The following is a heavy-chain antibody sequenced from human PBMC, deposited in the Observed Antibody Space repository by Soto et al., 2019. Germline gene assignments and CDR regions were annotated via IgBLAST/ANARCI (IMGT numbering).Heavy chain of an antibody. V-gene: IGHV3-30*03. CDR1: GFTFSDYA. Sequence: VQLVESGGGVVQPGRSLRLSCAASGFTFSDYAMHWVRQAPGKGLEWVAVVSHDGRNTHYADSVKGRFTISRDSSKNTVYLEMTSLRAEDTAGDYCAEGGRQWLVTAAFNYWGQGALVTVSS. CDR2: VSHDGRNT. CDR3: AEGGRQWLVTAAFNY. J-gene: IGHJ4*02. D-gene: IGHD6-19*01.